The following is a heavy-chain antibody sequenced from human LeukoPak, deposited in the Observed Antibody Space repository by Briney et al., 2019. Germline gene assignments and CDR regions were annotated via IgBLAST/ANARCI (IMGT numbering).Heavy chain of an antibody. Sequence: GGSLRLSCAASGFTFSDYYMSWIRQAPGKGLEWVSYISRSGSTIYYADSVKGRFTISRDNAKNSLYLQMNSLRAEDTAVYYCARVLHKRNYDSSDYYGYWGQGTLVTVSS. D-gene: IGHD3-22*01. J-gene: IGHJ4*02. V-gene: IGHV3-11*04. CDR2: ISRSGSTI. CDR3: ARVLHKRNYDSSDYYGY. CDR1: GFTFSDYY.